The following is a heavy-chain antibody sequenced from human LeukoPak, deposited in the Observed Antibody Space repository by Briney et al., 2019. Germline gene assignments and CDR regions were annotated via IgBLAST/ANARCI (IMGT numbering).Heavy chain of an antibody. J-gene: IGHJ4*02. CDR1: GGSISSYY. CDR2: IYYSGST. V-gene: IGHV4-59*08. Sequence: SETLSLTCTVSGGSISSYYWSWIRQPPGKGLEWIGYIYYSGSTNYNPSLKSRVTISVDTSKNQFSLKLSSVTAADTAVYYCARHAVPSNYFDYWGQGTLVTVSS. CDR3: ARHAVPSNYFDY.